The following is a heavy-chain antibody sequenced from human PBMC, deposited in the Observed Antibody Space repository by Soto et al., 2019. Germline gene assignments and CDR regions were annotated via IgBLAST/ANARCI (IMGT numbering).Heavy chain of an antibody. CDR2: MWNDGSKK. V-gene: IGHV3-33*01. D-gene: IGHD5-12*01. J-gene: IGHJ4*02. CDR1: GFSFTTSA. Sequence: GGSLRLSCAASGFSFTTSATHWVRQAPGKGLEWVSYMWNDGSKKFYAGSVKGRFTISRDNSKKMLYLQMDSLRVEDTVVYYYARDPPDSGYAVGNWGQGAVVTVSS. CDR3: ARDPPDSGYAVGN.